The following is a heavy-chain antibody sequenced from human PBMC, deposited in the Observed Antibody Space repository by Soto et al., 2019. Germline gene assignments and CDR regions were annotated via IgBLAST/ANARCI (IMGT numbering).Heavy chain of an antibody. CDR3: ARLRGGEARWLTDY. CDR1: GYSFTTYW. V-gene: IGHV5-51*03. J-gene: IGHJ4*02. CDR2: IYPDDSDT. D-gene: IGHD3-10*01. Sequence: EVQLVQSGAEVKKPGESLKISCKGSGYSFTTYWIGWVRQMPGKGLELMGIIYPDDSDTRYSPSFQGQVTISADKYISTIYLQWSSLKASHIAMYYCARLRGGEARWLTDYWGQGTLVTVSS.